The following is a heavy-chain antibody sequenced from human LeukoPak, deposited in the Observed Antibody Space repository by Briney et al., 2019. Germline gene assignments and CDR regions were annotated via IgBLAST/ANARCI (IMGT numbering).Heavy chain of an antibody. Sequence: PSETLSLTCTVSGGSISSYYWNWIRQPPGKGLEWIGYIYYSGSTNYNPSLKSRVTISVDTSKNQFSLKLSSVTAADTAVYYCARASPDYYDSSGYFSNWGQGTLVTVSS. CDR1: GGSISSYY. CDR2: IYYSGST. CDR3: ARASPDYYDSSGYFSN. D-gene: IGHD3-22*01. J-gene: IGHJ4*02. V-gene: IGHV4-59*01.